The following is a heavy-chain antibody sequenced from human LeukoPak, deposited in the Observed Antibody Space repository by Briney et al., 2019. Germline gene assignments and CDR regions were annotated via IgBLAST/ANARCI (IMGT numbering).Heavy chain of an antibody. D-gene: IGHD2-2*01. Sequence: PSQTLSLTCAVSGGSISSGGYSWSWIRQPPGKGLEWIGYIYHSGSTYYNPSLKSRVTISVDRSKNQFSLKLSSVTAADTAVYYCARYEQLLRGSMYNWFDPWGQGTLVTVSS. CDR2: IYHSGST. J-gene: IGHJ5*02. V-gene: IGHV4-30-2*01. CDR1: GGSISSGGYS. CDR3: ARYEQLLRGSMYNWFDP.